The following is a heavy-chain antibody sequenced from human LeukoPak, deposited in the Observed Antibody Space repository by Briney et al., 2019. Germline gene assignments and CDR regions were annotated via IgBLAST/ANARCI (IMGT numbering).Heavy chain of an antibody. CDR3: ARRQYCSSTSCYGWYFDL. V-gene: IGHV4-61*02. D-gene: IGHD2-2*01. CDR2: IYTSGST. Sequence: SETLSLTCTVSGGSISSGSYYWSWIRQPAGKGLEWIGRIYTSGSTNYNPSLKSRVTISVDTSKNQFSLKLSSVTAADTAVYYCARRQYCSSTSCYGWYFDLWGRGTLVTVSS. CDR1: GGSISSGSYY. J-gene: IGHJ2*01.